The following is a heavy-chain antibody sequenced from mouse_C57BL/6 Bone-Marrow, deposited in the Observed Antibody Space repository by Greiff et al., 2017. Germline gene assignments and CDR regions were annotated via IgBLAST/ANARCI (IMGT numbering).Heavy chain of an antibody. CDR2: IDPSDSYT. J-gene: IGHJ1*03. Sequence: QVQLQQPGAELVRPGTSVKLSCKASGYTFTSYWMHWVKQRPGQGLEWIGVIDPSDSYTNYNQKFKGKATLTVDPPSSTAYMQLSSLTSEDSAVYYCASHDGYYVYWYFDVWGTGTTVTVSS. CDR1: GYTFTSYW. CDR3: ASHDGYYVYWYFDV. V-gene: IGHV1-59*01. D-gene: IGHD2-3*01.